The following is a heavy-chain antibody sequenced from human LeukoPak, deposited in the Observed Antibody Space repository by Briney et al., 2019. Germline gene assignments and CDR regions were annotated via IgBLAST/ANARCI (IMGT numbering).Heavy chain of an antibody. CDR2: INPNSGGT. V-gene: IGHV1-2*02. D-gene: IGHD4-17*01. CDR1: GYTFTGYY. CDR3: ARGPANPLTTVTSYFDY. J-gene: IGHJ4*02. Sequence: ASVKVSCKASGYTFTGYYMHWVRQAPGQGLEWMGWINPNSGGTNYAQKFQGRVTMTRDTSISTAYMELSRLRSDDTAVYYCARGPANPLTTVTSYFDYWGQGTLVTVSS.